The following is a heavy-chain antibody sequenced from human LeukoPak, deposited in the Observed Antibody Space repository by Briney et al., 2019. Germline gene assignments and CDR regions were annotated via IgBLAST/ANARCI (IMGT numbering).Heavy chain of an antibody. J-gene: IGHJ6*02. CDR3: ARGIVVPAASYYYYYYGMGV. Sequence: PSETLSLTCAVYGGSFSGYYWTWIRQPPGKGLEWIGEINHSGNTHDNPSLKSRVTISVDTSKKQFSLKLNSVTAADTAVYYCARGIVVPAASYYYYYYGMGVWGQGTTVTVSS. D-gene: IGHD2-2*01. V-gene: IGHV4-34*01. CDR2: INHSGNT. CDR1: GGSFSGYY.